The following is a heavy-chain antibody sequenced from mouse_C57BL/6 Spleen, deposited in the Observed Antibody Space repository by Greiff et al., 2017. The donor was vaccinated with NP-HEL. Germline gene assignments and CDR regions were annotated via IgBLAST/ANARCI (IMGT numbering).Heavy chain of an antibody. CDR1: GYTFTDYN. CDR3: ASGAYDSQFAY. CDR2: INPNNGGT. V-gene: IGHV1-18*01. J-gene: IGHJ3*01. Sequence: DVQLQESGPELVKPGASVKIPCKASGYTFTDYNMDWVKQSHGKSLEWIGDINPNNGGTIYNQKFKGKATLTVDKSSSTAYMELRSLTSEDTAVYYCASGAYDSQFAYWGQGTLVTVSA. D-gene: IGHD2-4*01.